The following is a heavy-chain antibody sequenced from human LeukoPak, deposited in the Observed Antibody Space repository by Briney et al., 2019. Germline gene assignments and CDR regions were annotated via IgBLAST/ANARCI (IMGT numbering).Heavy chain of an antibody. D-gene: IGHD3-22*01. V-gene: IGHV1-2*02. CDR1: GYTFSGYY. CDR2: INPNSGGT. Sequence: ASVKVSRKASGYTFSGYYMYWVRQAPGQGLEWMGWINPNSGGTNYAQKFQGRVTMTRDTSISTAYMELSRLRSDDTAVYYCARDKGRWLSTAYYWGQGTLVTVSS. J-gene: IGHJ4*02. CDR3: ARDKGRWLSTAYY.